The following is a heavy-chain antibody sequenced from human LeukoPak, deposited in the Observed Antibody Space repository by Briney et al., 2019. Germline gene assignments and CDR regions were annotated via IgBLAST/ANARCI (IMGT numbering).Heavy chain of an antibody. Sequence: SVKVSCKASGGTFSSYAISWVRQAPGQGLEWMGGIIPIFGTANYAQKFQGRVTITADKSTSTAYMELSSLKTEDTAVYYCTRHRGYSSGSIWFDPWGQGTLVTVSS. D-gene: IGHD6-19*01. CDR3: TRHRGYSSGSIWFDP. V-gene: IGHV1-69*06. J-gene: IGHJ5*02. CDR2: IIPIFGTA. CDR1: GGTFSSYA.